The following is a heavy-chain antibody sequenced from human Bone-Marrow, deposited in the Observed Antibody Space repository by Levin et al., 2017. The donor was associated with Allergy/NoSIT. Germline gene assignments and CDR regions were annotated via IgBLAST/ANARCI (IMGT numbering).Heavy chain of an antibody. D-gene: IGHD6-13*01. CDR1: GGTFSTHA. CDR3: AGVAVVPAGMRLEQQYGMDV. CDR2: IIPLLAIT. Sequence: KISCKASGGTFSTHAISWVRQAPGQGLEWVGRIIPLLAITNYGQTFQGRVTITADKSTSTAYMELSSLKSEDTAVYYCAGVAVVPAGMRLEQQYGMDVWGQGTTVIVS. V-gene: IGHV1-69*04. J-gene: IGHJ6*02.